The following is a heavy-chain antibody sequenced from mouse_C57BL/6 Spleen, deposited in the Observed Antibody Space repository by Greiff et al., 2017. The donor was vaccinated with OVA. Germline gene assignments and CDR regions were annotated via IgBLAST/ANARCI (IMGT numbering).Heavy chain of an antibody. CDR3: ARHETGYYYGSSPYAMDY. D-gene: IGHD1-1*01. CDR2: FYPGSGSI. Sequence: VQLQQSGAELVKPGASVKLSCKASGYTFTEYTIHWVKQRSGQGLEWIGWFYPGSGSIKYNEKFKDKATLTADKSSSTVYMELSRLTSEDSAVYFCARHETGYYYGSSPYAMDYWGQGTSVTVSS. J-gene: IGHJ4*01. V-gene: IGHV1-62-2*01. CDR1: GYTFTEYT.